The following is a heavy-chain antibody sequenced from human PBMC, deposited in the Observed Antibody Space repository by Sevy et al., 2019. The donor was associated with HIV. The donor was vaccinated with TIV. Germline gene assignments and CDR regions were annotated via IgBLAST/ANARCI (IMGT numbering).Heavy chain of an antibody. J-gene: IGHJ6*02. D-gene: IGHD3-22*01. Sequence: GGSLRLSCAASGFTFSSYSMNWVRQAPGKGLEWVSYISSSSSTIYYADSVKGRFTISRDNAKNSLYLQMNSLRAEDTAVNYCARVSRHYYGMDVWGQGTTVTVSS. CDR1: GFTFSSYS. CDR2: ISSSSSTI. V-gene: IGHV3-48*01. CDR3: ARVSRHYYGMDV.